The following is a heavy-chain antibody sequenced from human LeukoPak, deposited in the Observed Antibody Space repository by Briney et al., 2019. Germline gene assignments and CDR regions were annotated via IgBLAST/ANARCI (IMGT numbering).Heavy chain of an antibody. CDR3: AKGTHSGSYSSFDY. D-gene: IGHD1-26*01. Sequence: GGTLRLSCAASGFTFSSYGMSWVRQAPGKGLEWVSAISGSGGSTYYADSVKGRFTISRDNSKNTLYLQMNSLRAEDTAVYYCAKGTHSGSYSSFDYWGQGTLVTVSS. V-gene: IGHV3-23*01. CDR1: GFTFSSYG. CDR2: ISGSGGST. J-gene: IGHJ4*02.